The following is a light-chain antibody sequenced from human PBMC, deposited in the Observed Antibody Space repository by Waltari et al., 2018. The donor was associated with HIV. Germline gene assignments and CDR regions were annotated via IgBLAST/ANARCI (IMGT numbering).Light chain of an antibody. CDR2: AAS. Sequence: DVQMTQSPSSLSASVGDRVTITCRASQTISSCLNWYQQKPGKAPQLLIYAASCLQSGVPSRFSGSGSGTDFTLTISSLQPEDFATYYCQQSYSTLGYTFGQGTKLEIK. J-gene: IGKJ2*01. CDR1: QTISSC. CDR3: QQSYSTLGYT. V-gene: IGKV1-39*01.